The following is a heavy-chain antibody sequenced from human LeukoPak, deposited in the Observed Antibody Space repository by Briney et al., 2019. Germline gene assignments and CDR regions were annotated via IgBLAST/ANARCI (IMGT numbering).Heavy chain of an antibody. Sequence: GGSLRLSCTASGITVSSNDMCWVRRAPGKGLEWISLIYSGGRTDYADSVKGRFTISRDNSKNMVYLQMNSLRGDDTAVYYCAGVLRGAFDIWGQGKMVAVSS. CDR2: IYSGGRT. J-gene: IGHJ3*02. CDR3: AGVLRGAFDI. CDR1: GITVSSND. V-gene: IGHV3-53*01.